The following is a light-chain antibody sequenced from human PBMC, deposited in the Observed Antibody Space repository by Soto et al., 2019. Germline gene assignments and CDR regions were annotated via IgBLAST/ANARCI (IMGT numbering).Light chain of an antibody. CDR1: QSVSSN. Sequence: EIVLTQSPGTLSLSPGERATLSCRASQSVSSNYLAWYQQKPGQAPRLLIYGASTRATGIPVRFSGSGSGTEFTLTISSLQSEDFAVYSCQQYYKWPLTFGGGTKVDIK. CDR3: QQYYKWPLT. V-gene: IGKV3-15*01. J-gene: IGKJ4*01. CDR2: GAS.